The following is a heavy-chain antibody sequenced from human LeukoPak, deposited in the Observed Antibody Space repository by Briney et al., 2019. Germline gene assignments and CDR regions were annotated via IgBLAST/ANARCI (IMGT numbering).Heavy chain of an antibody. CDR3: ARQRGDILTGYYMPRGFDY. D-gene: IGHD3-9*01. Sequence: GGSLRLSCVASGFTFSSYEMTWVRQAPGKGLEWVSYISSSGSTIYYADSVKGRFTISRDNAKNSLYLQMNSLRAEDTAVYYCARQRGDILTGYYMPRGFDYWGQGTLVTVSS. CDR1: GFTFSSYE. CDR2: ISSSGSTI. J-gene: IGHJ4*02. V-gene: IGHV3-48*03.